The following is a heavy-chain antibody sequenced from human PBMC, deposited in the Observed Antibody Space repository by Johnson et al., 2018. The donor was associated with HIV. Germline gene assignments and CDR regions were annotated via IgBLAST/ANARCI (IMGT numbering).Heavy chain of an antibody. V-gene: IGHV3-NL1*01. D-gene: IGHD3-16*01. J-gene: IGHJ3*02. CDR1: GFTFSSYG. Sequence: QVQLVESGGGVVQPGGSLRLSCAASGFTFSSYGMHWVRQAPGKGLEWVSVIYSGGSTYYADSVKGRFTISRDNSKNTLYLQMTSLRAEDTAVYYCARDLGGSDAFDIWGQGTMVTVSS. CDR2: IYSGGST. CDR3: ARDLGGSDAFDI.